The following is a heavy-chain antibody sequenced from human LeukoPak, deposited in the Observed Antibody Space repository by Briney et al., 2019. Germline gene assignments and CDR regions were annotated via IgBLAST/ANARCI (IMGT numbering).Heavy chain of an antibody. CDR3: ARDLYDYVWGSYRPLVIDY. Sequence: GGSLRLSCAASGFTFSSYSMNWVRQAPGKGLEWVSSICSSSSYIYYADSVKGRFTISRDNAKNSLYLQMNSLRAEDTAVYYCARDLYDYVWGSYRPLVIDYWGQGTLVTVSS. V-gene: IGHV3-21*01. J-gene: IGHJ4*02. D-gene: IGHD3-16*02. CDR1: GFTFSSYS. CDR2: ICSSSSYI.